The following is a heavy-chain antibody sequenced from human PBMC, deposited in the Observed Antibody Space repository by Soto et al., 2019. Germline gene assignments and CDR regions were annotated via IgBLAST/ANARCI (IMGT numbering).Heavy chain of an antibody. CDR1: GGSISSGGYY. CDR3: ARPHIHNWGSPDHFDY. V-gene: IGHV4-31*01. J-gene: IGHJ4*02. D-gene: IGHD7-27*01. Sequence: QVQLQESGPGLVKPSQTLSLTCTVSGGSISSGGYYWSWIRQHPAKRLEWIGYIYYNVDTYYNPALKSHLSTPIDTTQHQCTLTLTTVTAADKTVYYCARPHIHNWGSPDHFDYCGQATLATVSS. CDR2: IYYNVDT.